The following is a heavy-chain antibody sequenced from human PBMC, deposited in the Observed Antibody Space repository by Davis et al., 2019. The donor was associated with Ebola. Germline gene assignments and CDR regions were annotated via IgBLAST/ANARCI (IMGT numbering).Heavy chain of an antibody. Sequence: ASSVTVSCKASRYTFTSHGISWVRQAPGQRLEWMGWINAGNGNTKYSQKFQGRVTITRDTSASTAYMELSSLRSEDTAVYYCARGRDYYFDSWGQGTLVTVSS. J-gene: IGHJ4*02. CDR2: INAGNGNT. CDR1: RYTFTSHG. CDR3: ARGRDYYFDS. D-gene: IGHD5-24*01. V-gene: IGHV1-3*01.